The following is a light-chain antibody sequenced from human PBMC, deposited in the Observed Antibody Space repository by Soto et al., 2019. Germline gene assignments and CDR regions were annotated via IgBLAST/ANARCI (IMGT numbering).Light chain of an antibody. CDR1: SSDVGGYNY. Sequence: QSVLTQPASVSGSPGQSTTISCTETSSDVGGYNYVSWYQQHPGKAPKFMIYDVSNRPSGVSNRFSGSKSDNTASLTISGLQAEDEADYYCSSYTTSNTRQIVFGTGTKVTVL. J-gene: IGLJ1*01. CDR3: SSYTTSNTRQIV. V-gene: IGLV2-14*01. CDR2: DVS.